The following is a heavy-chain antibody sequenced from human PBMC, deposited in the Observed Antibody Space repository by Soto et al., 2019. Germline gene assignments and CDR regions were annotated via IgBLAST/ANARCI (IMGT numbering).Heavy chain of an antibody. J-gene: IGHJ4*02. CDR1: GGSISSGDYY. V-gene: IGHV4-30-4*01. D-gene: IGHD6-6*01. CDR2: IYYSGST. CDR3: SRLKAARHLLDS. Sequence: SETLSLTCTVSGGSISSGDYYWSWIRQPPGKGLEWIGYIYYSGSTYYNPSLKSRVTISVDTSKNQFSLKLSSVTAADTAVYYCSRLKAARHLLDSCGQGTXVTVSS.